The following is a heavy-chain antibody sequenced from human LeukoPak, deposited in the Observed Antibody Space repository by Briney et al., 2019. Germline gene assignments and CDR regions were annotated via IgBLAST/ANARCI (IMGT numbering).Heavy chain of an antibody. J-gene: IGHJ3*02. CDR3: AKEGTRWLPEVGAFDI. Sequence: GGSLRLSCAASGFTFSSYGMHWVRQAPGKGLEWVAVIWYDGSNKYYADSVKGRFTISRDNSKNTLYLQMNSLRAEDTAVYYCAKEGTRWLPEVGAFDIWGQGTMVTVSS. V-gene: IGHV3-33*06. CDR1: GFTFSSYG. CDR2: IWYDGSNK. D-gene: IGHD5-24*01.